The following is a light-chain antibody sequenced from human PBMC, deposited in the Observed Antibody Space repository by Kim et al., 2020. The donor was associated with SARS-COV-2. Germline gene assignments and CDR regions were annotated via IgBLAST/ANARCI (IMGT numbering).Light chain of an antibody. CDR1: KLGDKY. J-gene: IGLJ3*02. V-gene: IGLV3-1*01. CDR3: QAWDSSTGV. CDR2: EDS. Sequence: SVSPGQTASITCSGDKLGDKYVCWYQQKPGQSPVRVIYEDSRRPSRIPERFLGSNSGNTATLTISGTQAMDEADYYCQAWDSSTGVFGGGTQLTVL.